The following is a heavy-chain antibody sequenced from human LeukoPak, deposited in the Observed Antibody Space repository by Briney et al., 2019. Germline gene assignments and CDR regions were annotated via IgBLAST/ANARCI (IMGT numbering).Heavy chain of an antibody. CDR2: INPNSGDS. Sequence: GASVKVSCKASEYTFTTYYFHWVRQAPGQGLEWMGWINPNSGDSKCTEKFQDRVTMTRDTSISTAYMELSRLRYDDTAVYYCAGGRGTSSFDYWGQGTLVTVSS. CDR1: EYTFTTYY. CDR3: AGGRGTSSFDY. D-gene: IGHD6-6*01. V-gene: IGHV1-2*02. J-gene: IGHJ4*02.